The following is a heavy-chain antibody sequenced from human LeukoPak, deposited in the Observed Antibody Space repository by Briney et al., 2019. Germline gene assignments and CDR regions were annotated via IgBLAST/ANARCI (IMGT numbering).Heavy chain of an antibody. CDR2: ISAYNGNT. V-gene: IGHV1-18*01. D-gene: IGHD6-19*01. CDR1: GYTFTSYG. Sequence: ASVKVSCKASGYTFTSYGISWVRQAPGQGLEWMGWISAYNGNTNYAQKLQGRVTMTTDTSTSTAYMELRSLRSVDTAVYYCARYIAVAGGNYYYYMDVWGKGTTVTVSS. J-gene: IGHJ6*03. CDR3: ARYIAVAGGNYYYYMDV.